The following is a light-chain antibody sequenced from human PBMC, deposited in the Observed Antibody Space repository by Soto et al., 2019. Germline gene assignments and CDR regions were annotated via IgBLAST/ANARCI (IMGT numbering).Light chain of an antibody. J-gene: IGLJ3*02. CDR3: CSYAGDYTVM. Sequence: QSVLTQPASVSGSPGQSITISCTGTSSDVGPYNLVSRYQHHPGKVPQLIIYETTKRPSGVSNRFSGSKSGNTASLTISGLQAEDEAHYHCCSYAGDYTVMFAGGTKVTVL. V-gene: IGLV2-23*01. CDR2: ETT. CDR1: SSDVGPYNL.